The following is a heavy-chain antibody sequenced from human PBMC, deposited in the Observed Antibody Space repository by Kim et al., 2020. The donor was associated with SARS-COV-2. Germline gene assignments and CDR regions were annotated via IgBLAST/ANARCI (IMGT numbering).Heavy chain of an antibody. J-gene: IGHJ4*02. Sequence: TDYRPTLKSQVTISVDTSKTQFSLQRYSVSAADTAVYYCARGDGYALDFDYWGQGTLVTVSS. D-gene: IGHD5-12*01. CDR3: ARGDGYALDFDY. V-gene: IGHV4-59*09. CDR2: T.